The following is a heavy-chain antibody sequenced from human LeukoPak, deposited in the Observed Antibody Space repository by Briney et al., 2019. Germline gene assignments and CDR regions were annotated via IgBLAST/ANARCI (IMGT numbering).Heavy chain of an antibody. CDR3: ARVGDYVWGSYEGSGFDY. V-gene: IGHV1-2*02. D-gene: IGHD3-16*01. CDR1: GYTFTGYY. Sequence: ASVKVSCKASGYTFTGYYMHWMRQAPGQGLEWMGWINPNSGGTNYPQKFQGRVTMTRNTSISTAYMELSSLRSEGTAVYYCARVGDYVWGSYEGSGFDYWGQGTLVTVSS. CDR2: INPNSGGT. J-gene: IGHJ4*02.